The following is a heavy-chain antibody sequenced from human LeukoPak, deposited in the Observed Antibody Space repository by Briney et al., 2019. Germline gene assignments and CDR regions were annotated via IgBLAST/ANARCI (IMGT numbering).Heavy chain of an antibody. V-gene: IGHV3-7*01. CDR2: IKQDGSEK. CDR1: GFTFSSYA. CDR3: AIRYSDY. J-gene: IGHJ4*02. D-gene: IGHD3-9*01. Sequence: PGGSLRLSCAASGFTFSSYAMSWVRQAPGKGLEWVANIKQDGSEKYYVDSVKGRFTISRDNAKNSLYLQMNSLRAEDTAVYYCAIRYSDYWGQGTLVTVSS.